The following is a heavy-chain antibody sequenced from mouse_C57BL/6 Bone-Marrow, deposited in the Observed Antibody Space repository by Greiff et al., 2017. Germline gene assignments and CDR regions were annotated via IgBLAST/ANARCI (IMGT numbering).Heavy chain of an antibody. V-gene: IGHV1-80*01. D-gene: IGHD1-3*01. J-gene: IGHJ1*03. CDR1: GYAFSSYW. Sequence: VQLQQSGAELVKPGASVKISCKASGYAFSSYWMNWVKQRPGKGLEWIGQIYPGDGDTNYNGKFKGKATLTADNSSSTAYMPRSSLTSEDSAVYFCARSRYMWYFDVWGTGTTVTVSS. CDR3: ARSRYMWYFDV. CDR2: IYPGDGDT.